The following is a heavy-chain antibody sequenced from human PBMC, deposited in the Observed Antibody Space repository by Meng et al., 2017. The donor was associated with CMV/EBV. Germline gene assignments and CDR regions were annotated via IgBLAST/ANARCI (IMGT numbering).Heavy chain of an antibody. CDR2: ISSSSSYI. J-gene: IGHJ4*02. D-gene: IGHD1-14*01. CDR1: GFTFSSYS. CDR3: ARAPELGLYCFDY. V-gene: IGHV3-21*01. Sequence: GGSLRLSCAASGFTFSSYSMNWVRQAPGKGLEWVSSISSSSSYIYYADSVKGRFTISRDNAKNSLYLQMNSLRAEDTAVYYCARAPELGLYCFDYWGQGTMVTVSS.